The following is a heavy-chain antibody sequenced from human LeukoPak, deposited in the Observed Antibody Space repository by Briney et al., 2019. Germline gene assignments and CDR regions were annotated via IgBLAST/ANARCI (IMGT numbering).Heavy chain of an antibody. CDR3: ARAGYGDYEDAFDI. Sequence: SETLSLTCTVSGGSISSGGYYWSWIRLHPGKGLEWIGYIYYSGSTYYNPSLKSRVTISVDTSKNQFSLKLSSVTAADTAVYYCARAGYGDYEDAFDIWGQGTMVTVSS. J-gene: IGHJ3*02. V-gene: IGHV4-31*03. CDR1: GGSISSGGYY. CDR2: IYYSGST. D-gene: IGHD4-17*01.